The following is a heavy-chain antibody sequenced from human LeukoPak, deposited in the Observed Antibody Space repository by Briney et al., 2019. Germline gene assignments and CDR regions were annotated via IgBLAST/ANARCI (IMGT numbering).Heavy chain of an antibody. CDR1: GGSIRSGRHH. J-gene: IGHJ6*03. D-gene: IGHD2-15*01. CDR3: ARDLGGYPFFMDV. V-gene: IGHV4-39*07. CDR2: LDGSGRP. Sequence: SETLSLTCSVSGGSIRSGRHHWAWVRQPPGKGLEFIGSLDGSGRPYYSAPLKSRVTISEDSSGKQFSLNLSSVTAADTAVYFCARDLGGYPFFMDVWGRGTTVIVSS.